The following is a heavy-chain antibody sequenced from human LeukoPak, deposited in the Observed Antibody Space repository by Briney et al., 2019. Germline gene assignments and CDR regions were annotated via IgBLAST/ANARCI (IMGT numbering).Heavy chain of an antibody. J-gene: IGHJ6*03. D-gene: IGHD3-3*01. CDR2: ISSSSSTI. V-gene: IGHV3-48*01. CDR3: ARDSRYDFWSGYYPSYMDV. Sequence: GGSLRLSCAASGFTFSSYSMNWVRQAPGKGLEWVSYISSSSSTIYYADSVKGRFTISRDNAKYSLYLQMNSLRAEDTAVYYCARDSRYDFWSGYYPSYMDVWGKGTTVTVSS. CDR1: GFTFSSYS.